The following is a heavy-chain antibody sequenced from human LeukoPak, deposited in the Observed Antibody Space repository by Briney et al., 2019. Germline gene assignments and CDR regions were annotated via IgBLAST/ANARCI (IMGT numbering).Heavy chain of an antibody. CDR1: GYTFTGYY. Sequence: GASVKVSCKASGYTFTGYYMHWVRQAPGQGLEWMGWSNPNSGGTNYAQKFQGRVTMTRDTSISTAYMELSRLRSDDTAVYYCARVVDTMIVVENYYFDYWGQGTLVTVSS. CDR3: ARVVDTMIVVENYYFDY. J-gene: IGHJ4*02. D-gene: IGHD3-22*01. V-gene: IGHV1-2*02. CDR2: SNPNSGGT.